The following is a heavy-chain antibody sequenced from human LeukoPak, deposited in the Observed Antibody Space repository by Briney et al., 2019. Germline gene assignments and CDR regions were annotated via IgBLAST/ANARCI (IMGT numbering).Heavy chain of an antibody. J-gene: IGHJ6*04. Sequence: GGSLRLSCAASGFTFSDYYMSWIRQAPGKGLEWVSYISSSGSTIYYADSVKGRFTISRDNAKNSLYLQMNNLRAEDTAEYYCASLHHFQMDVWGKGTTVTVSS. CDR2: ISSSGSTI. CDR1: GFTFSDYY. V-gene: IGHV3-11*04. CDR3: ASLHHFQMDV.